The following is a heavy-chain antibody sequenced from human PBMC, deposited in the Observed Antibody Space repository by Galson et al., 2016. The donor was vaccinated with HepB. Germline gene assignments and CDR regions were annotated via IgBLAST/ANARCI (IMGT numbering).Heavy chain of an antibody. Sequence: SVKVSCKASGYSFTTYDITWVRQAPGQGLEWMGWISAYNGYTNYPQKLQGRVTMTIDTSTSTAYMELRSLRSDDTAVYYCARGLGVVTLNPSDYWGQGTLVTVSS. CDR1: GYSFTTYD. CDR2: ISAYNGYT. V-gene: IGHV1-18*01. CDR3: ARGLGVVTLNPSDY. D-gene: IGHD3-3*01. J-gene: IGHJ4*02.